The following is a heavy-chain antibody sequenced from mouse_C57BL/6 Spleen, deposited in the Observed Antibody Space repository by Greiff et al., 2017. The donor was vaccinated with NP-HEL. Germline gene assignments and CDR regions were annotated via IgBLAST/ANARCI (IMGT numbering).Heavy chain of an antibody. CDR2: INPSSGYT. Sequence: QVHVKQSGAELAKPGASVKLSCKASGYTFTSYWMHWVKQRPGQGLEWIGYINPSSGYTKYNQKFKDKATLTADKSSSTAYMQLSSLTYEDSAVYYCARNWDVSWFAYWGQGTLVTVSA. V-gene: IGHV1-7*01. J-gene: IGHJ3*01. CDR3: ARNWDVSWFAY. D-gene: IGHD4-1*01. CDR1: GYTFTSYW.